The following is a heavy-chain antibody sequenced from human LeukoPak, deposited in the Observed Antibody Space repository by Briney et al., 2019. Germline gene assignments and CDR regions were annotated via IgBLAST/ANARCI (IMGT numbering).Heavy chain of an antibody. J-gene: IGHJ4*02. V-gene: IGHV3-30*18. Sequence: PGRSLRLSCAASGFTFSSYGMHWVRQAPGKGLEWVAVISYDGSNKYYADSVKGRFTISRDNSKNTLYLQMNSLRAEDTAVYYCAKDPLVATIAYPAYFDYWGQGTLVTVSS. CDR2: ISYDGSNK. CDR1: GFTFSSYG. CDR3: AKDPLVATIAYPAYFDY. D-gene: IGHD5-12*01.